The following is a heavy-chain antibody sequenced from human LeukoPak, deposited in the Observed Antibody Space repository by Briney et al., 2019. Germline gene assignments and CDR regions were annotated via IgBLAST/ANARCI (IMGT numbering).Heavy chain of an antibody. J-gene: IGHJ1*01. Sequence: PGGSLSLFCAASGFTVSSDYMSWVRLAPGGGLEWVSGISGSSTFYADFVKGRFTISKDIFRNTAYLQLNSLSVADTAIYYCATLYEIYSDHWGQGTLVTVSS. CDR3: ATLYEIYSDH. V-gene: IGHV3-53*01. CDR1: GFTVSSDY. D-gene: IGHD4-17*01. CDR2: ISGSST.